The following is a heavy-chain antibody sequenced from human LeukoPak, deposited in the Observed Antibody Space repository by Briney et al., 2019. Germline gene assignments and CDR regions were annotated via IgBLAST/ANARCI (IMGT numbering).Heavy chain of an antibody. V-gene: IGHV3-30-3*01. D-gene: IGHD4-17*01. Sequence: RRSLRLSCAASGFTFSSYAMHWVRQAPGKGLEWVAVISYDGSNKYYADSVKGRFTISRDNSKNTLYLQMNSLRAEDTAVYYCARDLGYGESEGYYYYGMDVWGQGTTVTVSS. CDR1: GFTFSSYA. CDR2: ISYDGSNK. J-gene: IGHJ6*02. CDR3: ARDLGYGESEGYYYYGMDV.